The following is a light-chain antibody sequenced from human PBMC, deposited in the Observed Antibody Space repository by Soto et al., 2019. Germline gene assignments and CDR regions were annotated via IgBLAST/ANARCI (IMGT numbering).Light chain of an antibody. CDR2: DVS. Sequence: QSALTQPASVSGSPGQSITISCTGTSSDVGGYNYVSWYQQHPGKAPKLMIYDVSDRPSGVSSRFSGSKSGNTAALTISGLQAEDEADYSCSSYTRSSTLYVFGPGPKVTVL. CDR3: SSYTRSSTLYV. CDR1: SSDVGGYNY. V-gene: IGLV2-14*01. J-gene: IGLJ1*01.